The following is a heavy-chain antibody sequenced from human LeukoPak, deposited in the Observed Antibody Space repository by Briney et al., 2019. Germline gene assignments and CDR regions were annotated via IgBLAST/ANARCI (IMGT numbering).Heavy chain of an antibody. CDR3: ARDHCSSANCYENHYYGMDF. Sequence: GASVKVSCKASGYTFTGYYMQWVRQAPGQGLEWMGWINPNSGGTNYAQKFQGRVTMTRDTSISTVYMELSRLRSDDTAIYYCARDHCSSANCYENHYYGMDFWGQGTTVTVSS. J-gene: IGHJ6*02. CDR1: GYTFTGYY. D-gene: IGHD2-2*01. V-gene: IGHV1-2*02. CDR2: INPNSGGT.